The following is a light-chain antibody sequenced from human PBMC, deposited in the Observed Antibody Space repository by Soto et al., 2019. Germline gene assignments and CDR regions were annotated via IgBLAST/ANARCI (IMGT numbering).Light chain of an antibody. J-gene: IGKJ5*01. CDR2: GAS. V-gene: IGKV3-20*01. CDR1: QFVSSRS. CDR3: QQYANSPFT. Sequence: EIVLTQSPGTLSLSPGESATLLCRASQFVSSRSLAWYQQKLGQAPRLLIYGASNRATGIPCRFSASGSGTDNTLTIPPLEPEDFAVYFCQQYANSPFTFGQGTRLDIK.